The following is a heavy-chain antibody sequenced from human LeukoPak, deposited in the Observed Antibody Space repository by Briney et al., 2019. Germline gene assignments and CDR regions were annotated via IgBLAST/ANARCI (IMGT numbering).Heavy chain of an antibody. J-gene: IGHJ6*02. CDR2: IIPILGIA. D-gene: IGHD1-14*01. Sequence: ASVKVSCKASGGTFSSYAISWVRQAPGQGLEWMGRIIPILGIANYAQKFQGRVTITADKSTSTAYMELSSLRSEDTAVYYCARDSGPPTYSYSGMDVWGQGTTVTVSS. V-gene: IGHV1-69*04. CDR3: ARDSGPPTYSYSGMDV. CDR1: GGTFSSYA.